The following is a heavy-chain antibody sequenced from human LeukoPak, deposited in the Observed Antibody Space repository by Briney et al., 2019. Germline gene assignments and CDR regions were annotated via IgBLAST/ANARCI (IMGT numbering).Heavy chain of an antibody. CDR3: AKRSYSSGWYEYFQH. CDR2: ITGSGGKT. V-gene: IGHV3-23*01. J-gene: IGHJ1*01. CDR1: GFTFINSA. D-gene: IGHD6-19*01. Sequence: GGSLRLSCEASGFTFINSAMSWVRQAPGKGLEWVSGITGSGGKTYYADSVKGQFTISRDDSKNTLYLQMNSLRAEDTAVYYCAKRSYSSGWYEYFQHWGQGTLVTVSS.